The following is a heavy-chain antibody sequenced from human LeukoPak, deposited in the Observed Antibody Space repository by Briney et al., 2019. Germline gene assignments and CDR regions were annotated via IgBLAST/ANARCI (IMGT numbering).Heavy chain of an antibody. CDR1: GGSVSSGSYY. CDR2: IYYSGST. D-gene: IGHD3-10*01. J-gene: IGHJ4*02. V-gene: IGHV4-61*01. CDR3: ERLRAGLYGSGRIGVELDY. Sequence: PSETLSLTCTVSGGSVSSGSYYWSWIRQPTGTGLEWIGYIYYSGSTNYIPSLKSRVTISVDTSKNQFSLKLSSVTAADTAVYYCERLRAGLYGSGRIGVELDYWGQGTLVTVSS.